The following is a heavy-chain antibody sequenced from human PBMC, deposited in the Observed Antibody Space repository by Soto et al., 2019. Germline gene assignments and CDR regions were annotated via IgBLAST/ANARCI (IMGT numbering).Heavy chain of an antibody. CDR3: ARGGGVGVAGSAAFDM. V-gene: IGHV1-2*02. CDR2: INPATGAA. J-gene: IGHJ3*02. D-gene: IGHD3-3*01. Sequence: QLHLVQSGAVVKKPGASVTVSCSASGYPVTAYYMHWVRQAPGRGLEWMGGINPATGAAKYTQTFQGRANMTRDTATRKVFMEPRGLTSEDTAVFYCARGGGVGVAGSAAFDMWGQGTLVTVSS. CDR1: GYPVTAYY.